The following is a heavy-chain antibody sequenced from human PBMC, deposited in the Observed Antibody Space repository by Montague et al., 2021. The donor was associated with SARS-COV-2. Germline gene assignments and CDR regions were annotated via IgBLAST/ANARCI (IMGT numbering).Heavy chain of an antibody. J-gene: IGHJ4*02. Sequence: SETRSLTCAVYGGSFSGYYWSWIRQPPGKGLEWIGEINHSGSTNXNPSLKSRVTISVDTSKNQFSLKLSSVIAADTAVYYCARGSRQWLVRPPHYYYFDYWGQGTLVTVSS. CDR2: INHSGST. CDR3: ARGSRQWLVRPPHYYYFDY. CDR1: GGSFSGYY. V-gene: IGHV4-34*01. D-gene: IGHD6-19*01.